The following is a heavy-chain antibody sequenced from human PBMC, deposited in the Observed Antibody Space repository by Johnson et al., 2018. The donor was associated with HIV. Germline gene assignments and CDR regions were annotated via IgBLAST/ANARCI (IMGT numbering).Heavy chain of an antibody. CDR1: GFTFSSYG. CDR3: AKGSSSWPNDAFDI. CDR2: ISYDGSNE. J-gene: IGHJ3*02. V-gene: IGHV3-33*05. Sequence: QVQLVESGGGVVQPGGSLRLSCAASGFTFSSYGMHWVRQAPGKGLEWVAVISYDGSNEYFVDSVKVRFTISRDNSNNTLYLQMNSLRAEDTAVYYCAKGSSSWPNDAFDIWGQGTMVTVSS. D-gene: IGHD6-13*01.